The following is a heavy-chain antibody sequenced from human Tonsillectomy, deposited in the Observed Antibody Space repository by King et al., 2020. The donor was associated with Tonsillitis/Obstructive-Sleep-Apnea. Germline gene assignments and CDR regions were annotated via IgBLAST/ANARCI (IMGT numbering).Heavy chain of an antibody. CDR3: STAALLFEELLPIDY. V-gene: IGHV3-23*04. CDR2: ISGFGTST. D-gene: IGHD3-10*01. J-gene: IGHJ4*03. CDR1: GFTFSSYA. Sequence: VQLVESGGGLVQPGGSLRLSCAASGFTFSSYAMSWVRQAPGKGLEWVSAISGFGTSTYYADSVKGRFTISRDNSKNTLYLQVNSLRAEDTAVYYCSTAALLFEELLPIDYWGQGTPVTVSS.